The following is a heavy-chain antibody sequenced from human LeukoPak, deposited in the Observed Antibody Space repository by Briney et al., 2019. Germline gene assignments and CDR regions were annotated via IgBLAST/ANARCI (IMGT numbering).Heavy chain of an antibody. CDR1: GGAISSYY. Sequence: SETLSLTCTVSGGAISSYYWSWIRQPPGKGLEWIGYIYHTGSANSNASLKSRVTISVDTSKNQFSLKLRSVTAADTAVYYCARVAYGSGSQTFYYYGMDVWGQGTTVTVSS. CDR2: IYHTGSA. J-gene: IGHJ6*02. D-gene: IGHD3-10*01. V-gene: IGHV4-59*01. CDR3: ARVAYGSGSQTFYYYGMDV.